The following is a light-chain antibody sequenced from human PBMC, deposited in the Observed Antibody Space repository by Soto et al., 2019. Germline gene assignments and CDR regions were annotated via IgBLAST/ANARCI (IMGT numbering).Light chain of an antibody. V-gene: IGLV2-14*01. CDR2: EVS. J-gene: IGLJ1*01. CDR1: SSDVGGYDY. CDR3: SSYSISTAYL. Sequence: QSVLTQPASVSGSPGQSITISCTGTSSDVGGYDYVSWYQIHPGKAPKLMVFEVSNRPSGVSYRFSGSKSGNTASLTISGLQAEYEADYFCSSYSISTAYLFGTGPKVTVL.